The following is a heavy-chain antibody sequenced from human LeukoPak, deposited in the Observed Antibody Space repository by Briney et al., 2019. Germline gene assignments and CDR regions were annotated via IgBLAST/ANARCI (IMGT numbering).Heavy chain of an antibody. D-gene: IGHD1-26*01. CDR1: GGSISSYY. J-gene: IGHJ5*02. V-gene: IGHV4-4*07. CDR3: AREYIVGDSDWFDP. CDR2: IYTSGST. Sequence: SETLSLTCTVSGGSISSYYWSWIRQPAGKGLEWIGRIYTSGSTNYNPSLKSRVTMSVDTSKNQFSLKLSSVTAADTAVYYCAREYIVGDSDWFDPWGQGTLLTVSS.